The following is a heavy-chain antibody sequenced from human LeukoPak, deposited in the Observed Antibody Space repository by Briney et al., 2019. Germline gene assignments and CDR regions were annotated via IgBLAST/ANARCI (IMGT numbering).Heavy chain of an antibody. CDR1: GFTVSSNY. D-gene: IGHD2-15*01. Sequence: PGGSLRLSCAASGFTVSSNYMSWVRQAPGKGLEWVSVIYSGGSTYYADSVKGRFTISRDNSKNTLYLQMNSLRAEDTAVYYCASYWQARGLDYWGQGTLVTVSS. V-gene: IGHV3-66*01. CDR3: ASYWQARGLDY. CDR2: IYSGGST. J-gene: IGHJ4*02.